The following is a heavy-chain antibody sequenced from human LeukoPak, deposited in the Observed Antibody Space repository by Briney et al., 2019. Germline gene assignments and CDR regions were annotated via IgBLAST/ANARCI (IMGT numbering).Heavy chain of an antibody. Sequence: ASVKVSCKPSVYTFTGYYMHWVRQAPGQGLEWMGWINPNSGGTNYAQKFQGRVTMTRDTSISTAYMELSSLRSDDTAVYYCARDDDWNYPYYYYYYVDVLGKGTTVTVSS. J-gene: IGHJ6*03. CDR2: INPNSGGT. CDR3: ARDDDWNYPYYYYYYVDV. D-gene: IGHD1-7*01. CDR1: VYTFTGYY. V-gene: IGHV1-2*02.